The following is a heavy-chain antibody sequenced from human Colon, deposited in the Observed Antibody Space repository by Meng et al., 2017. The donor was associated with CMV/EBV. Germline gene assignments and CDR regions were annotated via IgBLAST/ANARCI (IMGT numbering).Heavy chain of an antibody. V-gene: IGHV2-26*01. D-gene: IGHD5-18*01. CDR3: ARKGGYSYGAPFDF. Sequence: SGPTLVKPTETLTLTCTVSGFSLYNARMGVSWIRQPPGKALEWLAHIFSNDEKYFSASLRNRLTISKDTSKSQVVLTMTNVDPVDTGTYYCARKGGYSYGAPFDFWGQGTQVTVSS. CDR2: IFSNDEK. CDR1: GFSLYNARMG. J-gene: IGHJ4*02.